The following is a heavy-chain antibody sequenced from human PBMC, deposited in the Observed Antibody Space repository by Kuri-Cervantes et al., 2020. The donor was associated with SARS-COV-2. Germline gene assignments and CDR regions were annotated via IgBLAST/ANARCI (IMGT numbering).Heavy chain of an antibody. J-gene: IGHJ3*02. V-gene: IGHV4-39*01. CDR2: IYYSGST. Sequence: SETLSLTCPVSGGSISSSIYYWGWIRQPPGKGLEWIGSIYYSGSTYYNPSLKSRVTISVDTSKNQFSLTRSSVTAADTAVCYCSRHRHLNSGEAFDIWGQGARVTVSS. CDR1: GGSISSSIYY. D-gene: IGHD1-7*01. CDR3: SRHRHLNSGEAFDI.